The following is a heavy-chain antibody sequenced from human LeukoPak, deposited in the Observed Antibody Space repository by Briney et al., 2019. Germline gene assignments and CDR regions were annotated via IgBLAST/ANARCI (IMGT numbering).Heavy chain of an antibody. CDR1: GGTFISYA. CDR2: IIPIFGTA. D-gene: IGHD6-19*01. J-gene: IGHJ4*02. V-gene: IGHV1-69*13. CDR3: ARDSSGWYLARY. Sequence: SVKVSCKASGGTFISYAISWVRQAPGQGLEWMGGIIPIFGTANYAQKFQGRVTITADESTSTAYMELSSLRSEDTAVYYCARDSSGWYLARYWGQGTLVTVSS.